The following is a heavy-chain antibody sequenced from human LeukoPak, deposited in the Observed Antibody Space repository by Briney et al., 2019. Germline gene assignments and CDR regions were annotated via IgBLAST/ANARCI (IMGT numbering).Heavy chain of an antibody. Sequence: PGGSLRLSCAASGFTFSSYSMNWVRQAPGKGLEGVSSISSSSSYIYYADSVKGRFTISRDNAKNSLYLQMNSLRAEDTAVYYCARWEGSYYYYWGQGTLVTVSS. V-gene: IGHV3-21*01. D-gene: IGHD1-26*01. CDR1: GFTFSSYS. CDR2: ISSSSSYI. CDR3: ARWEGSYYYY. J-gene: IGHJ4*02.